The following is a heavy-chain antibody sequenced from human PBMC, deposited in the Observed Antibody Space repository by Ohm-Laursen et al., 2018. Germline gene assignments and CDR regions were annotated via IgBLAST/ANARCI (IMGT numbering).Heavy chain of an antibody. CDR1: GFTFSSYS. CDR3: ARNNPYSGYDLYAFDI. CDR2: ISSSSSYI. Sequence: SLRLSCTASGFTFSSYSMNWVRQAPGKGLEWVSSISSSSSYIYYADSVKGRFTISRDNAKNSLYLQMNSLRAEDTAVYYCARNNPYSGYDLYAFDIWGQGTMVTASS. V-gene: IGHV3-21*01. J-gene: IGHJ3*02. D-gene: IGHD5-12*01.